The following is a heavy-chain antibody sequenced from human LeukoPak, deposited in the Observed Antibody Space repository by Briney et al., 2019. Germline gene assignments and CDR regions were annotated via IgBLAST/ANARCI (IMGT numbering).Heavy chain of an antibody. CDR3: ARVWATPGDY. D-gene: IGHD5-12*01. Sequence: GGSLRLSCAASGFTFSSYAMHWVRQAPGKGLEWVAVISYDGSNKYYADSVKGRFTISRDNAKNSLYLQMNSLRAEDTAVYYCARVWATPGDYWGQGTLVTVSS. J-gene: IGHJ4*02. V-gene: IGHV3-30*04. CDR2: ISYDGSNK. CDR1: GFTFSSYA.